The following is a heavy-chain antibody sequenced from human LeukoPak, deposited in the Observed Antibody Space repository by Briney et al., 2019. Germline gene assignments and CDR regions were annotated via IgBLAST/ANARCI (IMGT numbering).Heavy chain of an antibody. V-gene: IGHV3-21*01. Sequence: PGGSLRLSCAASGFTFSSYSMNWVRQPPGKGLEWVSSISSSSSYIYYADSVKGRFTISRDNAKNSLYLQMNSLRAEDTAVYYCARDPTGYSSGWYSGREVNWFDPWGQGTLVTVSS. CDR1: GFTFSSYS. CDR2: ISSSSSYI. J-gene: IGHJ5*02. D-gene: IGHD6-19*01. CDR3: ARDPTGYSSGWYSGREVNWFDP.